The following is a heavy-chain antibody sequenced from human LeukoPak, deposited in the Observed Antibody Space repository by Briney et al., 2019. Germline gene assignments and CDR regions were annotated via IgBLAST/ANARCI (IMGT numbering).Heavy chain of an antibody. V-gene: IGHV4-30-4*01. J-gene: IGHJ4*02. CDR2: INKKGGT. D-gene: IGHD4-17*01. Sequence: SETLSLTCTVSSDSISSGDYYWSWIRQPAGKGLEFIGYINKKGGTFYNPPLKSRVSISIDTSKNQFSLKLISVTAADTAVYFCAREHKSYGDYPYYFDSWGQGTLVTVSS. CDR3: AREHKSYGDYPYYFDS. CDR1: SDSISSGDYY.